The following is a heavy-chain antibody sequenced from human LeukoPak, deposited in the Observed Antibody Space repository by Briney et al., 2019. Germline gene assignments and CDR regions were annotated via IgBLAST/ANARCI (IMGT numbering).Heavy chain of an antibody. CDR3: ARDRARIAVAAAVGAFDI. V-gene: IGHV4-31*03. Sequence: SETLSLTCTVSGGSISSGGYYWSWIRQHPGKGLEWIGYIYYSGSTYYNPSLKSRVTISVDTSKNQFSLKLSSVTAADTAVYYCARDRARIAVAAAVGAFDIWGQGTMVTVSS. CDR1: GGSISSGGYY. J-gene: IGHJ3*02. CDR2: IYYSGST. D-gene: IGHD6-19*01.